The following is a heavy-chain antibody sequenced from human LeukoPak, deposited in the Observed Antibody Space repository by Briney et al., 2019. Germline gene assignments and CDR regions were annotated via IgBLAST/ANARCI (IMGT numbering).Heavy chain of an antibody. CDR3: ARAGYSSGCYAFDP. CDR2: IYTSGST. CDR1: GGSISSYY. J-gene: IGHJ5*02. Sequence: SSESLSLTCTVSGGSISSYYWSWIRQPAGKALEWIGRIYTSGSTNYNPSLKSRVTMSVDTSKNQFSPKLSSVTAADTAVYYCARAGYSSGCYAFDPWGQGTLVTVYS. D-gene: IGHD6-19*01. V-gene: IGHV4-4*07.